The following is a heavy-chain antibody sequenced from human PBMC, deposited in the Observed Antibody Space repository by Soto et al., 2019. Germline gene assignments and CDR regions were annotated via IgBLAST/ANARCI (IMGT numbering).Heavy chain of an antibody. J-gene: IGHJ4*02. CDR2: ISGSGLNT. D-gene: IGHD3-10*01. Sequence: EVQLLESGGGLVQPGGSLTLSCAASGFTFSSYAMSWVRQAPGKGLEWVSAISGSGLNTYYAESVKGRFTISRDNSKNTLYLQLNSLRAEDTAIYYCAKAFPPYYGSGSSYYFTFWGQGTLVTVYS. CDR3: AKAFPPYYGSGSSYYFTF. V-gene: IGHV3-23*01. CDR1: GFTFSSYA.